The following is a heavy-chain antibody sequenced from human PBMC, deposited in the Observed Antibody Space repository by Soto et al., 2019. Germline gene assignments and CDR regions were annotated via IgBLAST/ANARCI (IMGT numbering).Heavy chain of an antibody. Sequence: SETLSLTCAVYGGSFSGYYWSWIRQPPGKGLEWIGEINHSGITNYNPSLKSRVTISVDTSKNQFSLKLSSVTAADTAVYYCARYRWEPLRSLNYYGMDVWGQGPTVTFYS. D-gene: IGHD1-26*01. CDR1: GGSFSGYY. CDR3: ARYRWEPLRSLNYYGMDV. J-gene: IGHJ6*02. V-gene: IGHV4-34*01. CDR2: INHSGIT.